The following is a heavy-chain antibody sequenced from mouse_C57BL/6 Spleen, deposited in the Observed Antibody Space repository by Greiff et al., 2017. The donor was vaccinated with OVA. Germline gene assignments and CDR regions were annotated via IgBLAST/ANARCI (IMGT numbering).Heavy chain of an antibody. J-gene: IGHJ4*01. CDR1: GYTFTDYY. D-gene: IGHD2-4*01. Sequence: VQLQQSGPELVKPGASVKISCKASGYTFTDYYMNWVKQSHGKSLEWIGDINPNNGGTSYNQKFKGKATLTVDKSSSTANMELRSLTSEDSAVYYCARGYDYDGPHYYAMDYWGQGTSVTVSS. V-gene: IGHV1-26*01. CDR3: ARGYDYDGPHYYAMDY. CDR2: INPNNGGT.